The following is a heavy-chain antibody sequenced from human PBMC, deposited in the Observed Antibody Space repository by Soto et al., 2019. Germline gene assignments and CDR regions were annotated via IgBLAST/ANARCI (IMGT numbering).Heavy chain of an antibody. CDR1: GGTFSSYA. CDR3: ARGWDTEPNIVATISFYYGMDV. CDR2: IIPIFGTA. J-gene: IGHJ6*02. V-gene: IGHV1-69*01. D-gene: IGHD5-12*01. Sequence: QVQLVQSGAEVKKPGSSVKVSCKASGGTFSSYAISWVRQAPGQGLEWMGGIIPIFGTANYAQKFQGRVTITADESTSTAYMELSSLRSEDTAVYYCARGWDTEPNIVATISFYYGMDVWGQGTTVTVSS.